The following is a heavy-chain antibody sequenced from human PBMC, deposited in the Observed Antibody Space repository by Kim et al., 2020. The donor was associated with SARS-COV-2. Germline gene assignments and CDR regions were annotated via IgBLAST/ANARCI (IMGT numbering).Heavy chain of an antibody. V-gene: IGHV1-69*01. CDR3: ARGGDIVVVPAALDP. Sequence: QKFQGRVTITADESTSTAYMELSSLRSEDTAVYYCARGGDIVVVPAALDPWGQGTLVTVSS. J-gene: IGHJ5*02. D-gene: IGHD2-2*01.